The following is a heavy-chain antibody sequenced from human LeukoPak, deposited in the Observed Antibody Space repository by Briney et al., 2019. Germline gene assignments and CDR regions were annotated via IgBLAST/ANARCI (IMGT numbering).Heavy chain of an antibody. CDR3: AKSGSGWYYFDY. D-gene: IGHD6-13*01. V-gene: IGHV3-9*03. CDR2: ISWNSGSI. CDR1: GFTFDDYA. J-gene: IGHJ4*02. Sequence: SMRLSCAASGFTFDDYAMHWVRQAAGKGLEWVSGISWNSGSIGYADSVKGRFTISRDNAKNSLYLQMNSLRAEGMALYYCAKSGSGWYYFDYWGQGTLVTVSS.